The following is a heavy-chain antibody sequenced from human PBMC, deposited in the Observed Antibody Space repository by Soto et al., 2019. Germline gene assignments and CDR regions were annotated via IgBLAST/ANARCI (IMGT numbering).Heavy chain of an antibody. CDR1: GFTFSGYA. CDR3: ARGLGGAFDT. D-gene: IGHD1-26*01. CDR2: TSYDGGNK. J-gene: IGHJ3*02. V-gene: IGHV3-30-3*01. Sequence: QVQLVESGGDVVQPGRSLRLSCAASGFTFSGYAMHWVRQAPGKGLEWVAVTSYDGGNKYYADSVKGRFTISRDNSKNTLYVQMNSLRIEDTAVYYCARGLGGAFDTWGQGTMVIVSP.